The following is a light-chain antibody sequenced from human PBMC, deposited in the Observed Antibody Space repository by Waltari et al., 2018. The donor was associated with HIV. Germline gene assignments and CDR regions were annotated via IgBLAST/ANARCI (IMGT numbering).Light chain of an antibody. CDR3: CSHAGSSIYFV. J-gene: IGLJ1*01. Sequence: SALTQPASVSASPGQSSTISCTGTSSDVGSYNLVSWYQQHPGKAPKVMIYEVNKRPSGVSNRFSGSKSGNTASLTISGLQAEDEAEYYCCSHAGSSIYFVFGTGTKVTVL. CDR1: SSDVGSYNL. CDR2: EVN. V-gene: IGLV2-23*02.